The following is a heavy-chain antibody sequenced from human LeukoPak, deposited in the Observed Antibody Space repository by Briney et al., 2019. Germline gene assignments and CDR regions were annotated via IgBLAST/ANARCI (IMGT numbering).Heavy chain of an antibody. D-gene: IGHD3-3*01. CDR2: IRYDGSNK. V-gene: IGHV3-30*02. Sequence: GGSLRLSCAASGFTFSSYGMHWVRQAPGKGLEWVAFIRYDGSNKYYADSVKGRFTISRDNSKNTLYLQMNSLRAEDTAVYYCAKDGITIFGVVITPDYWGQGTLVTVSS. J-gene: IGHJ4*02. CDR3: AKDGITIFGVVITPDY. CDR1: GFTFSSYG.